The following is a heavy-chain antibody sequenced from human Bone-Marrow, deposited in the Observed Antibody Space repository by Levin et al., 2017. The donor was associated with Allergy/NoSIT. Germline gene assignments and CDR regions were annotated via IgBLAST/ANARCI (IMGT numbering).Heavy chain of an antibody. Sequence: SETLSLTCAVSGGSFSDYVWIWIRQSPGKGPEWIGQINHSGFTDYNPSLKSRVTISLDTPKSQFSLRLRSVTAADAAKYYCARGRREAVWTKSILNYFYYGMDVRGQGTTVAVSS. CDR1: GGSFSDYV. CDR2: INHSGFT. D-gene: IGHD1/OR15-1a*01. CDR3: ARGRREAVWTKSILNYFYYGMDV. V-gene: IGHV4-34*01. J-gene: IGHJ6*02.